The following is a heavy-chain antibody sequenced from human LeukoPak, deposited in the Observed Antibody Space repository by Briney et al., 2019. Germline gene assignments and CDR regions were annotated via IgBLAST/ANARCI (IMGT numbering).Heavy chain of an antibody. J-gene: IGHJ4*02. D-gene: IGHD3-22*01. CDR1: GFTFSSYS. Sequence: GGSLRLSCAASGFTFSSYSMNWVRQAPGKGLEWVSSISSSSSYIYYADSVKGRFTISRDNAKNSLYLQMNSLRAEDTAVYYCARAPSYYCDSSGYYYNWGQGTLVTVSS. CDR3: ARAPSYYCDSSGYYYN. V-gene: IGHV3-21*01. CDR2: ISSSSSYI.